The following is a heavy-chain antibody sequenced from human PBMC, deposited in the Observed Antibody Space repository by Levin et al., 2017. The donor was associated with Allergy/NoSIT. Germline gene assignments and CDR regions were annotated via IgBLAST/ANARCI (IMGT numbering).Heavy chain of an antibody. CDR3: VRDLTTVRGGMDV. CDR1: GFYFSRSG. V-gene: IGHV3-48*04. CDR2: IRPTSEII. D-gene: IGHD1-1*01. Sequence: GGSLRLSCAASGFYFSRSGMNWVRQAXGQGPEWVSYIRPTSEIIHYADSVKGRFTISRDNRKNSLYLQINSLRVEDTATYYCVRDLTTVRGGMDVWGQGTTVTVSS. J-gene: IGHJ6*02.